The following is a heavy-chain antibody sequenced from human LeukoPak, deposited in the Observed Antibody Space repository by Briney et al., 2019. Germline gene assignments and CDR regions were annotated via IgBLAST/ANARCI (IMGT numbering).Heavy chain of an antibody. V-gene: IGHV1-69*05. CDR3: ASCTIAAADEYYFDY. J-gene: IGHJ4*02. Sequence: ASVKVSCKASGGTFSSYAISWVRQAPGQGLEWMGGIIPIVGTANYAQKFQGRVTITTDESTSTAYMELSSLRSEDTAVYYCASCTIAAADEYYFDYWGQGTLVTVSS. CDR1: GGTFSSYA. D-gene: IGHD6-13*01. CDR2: IIPIVGTA.